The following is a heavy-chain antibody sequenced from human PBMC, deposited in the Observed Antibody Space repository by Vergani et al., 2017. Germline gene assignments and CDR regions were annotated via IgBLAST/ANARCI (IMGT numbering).Heavy chain of an antibody. D-gene: IGHD6-19*01. Sequence: QLQLQESGPGLVKPSATLSLTCSVSGASIRSSNYYSGWIRQPPGKGLEWIASIYYSGSTYYNPSLKSRVTISVDTSKNQFSLKLSSVTAADTAVYFCAGHSTVEWLVKLGWIDPWGQGILVTVSS. CDR3: AGHSTVEWLVKLGWIDP. CDR1: GASIRSSNYY. CDR2: IYYSGST. J-gene: IGHJ5*02. V-gene: IGHV4-39*01.